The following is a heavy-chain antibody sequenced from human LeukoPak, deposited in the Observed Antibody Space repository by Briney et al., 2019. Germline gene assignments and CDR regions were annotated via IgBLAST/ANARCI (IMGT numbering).Heavy chain of an antibody. CDR1: GFTFSSYA. Sequence: GGSLRLSCAASGFTFSSYAMNWVRQAPGKGLEWVSVISGSGGTTYYADSVKGRFTISGDNSKNTLYLQMNSLRAEDTAQYYCAKRGCCSSVTCYHYFDYWGQGTLVTVSS. J-gene: IGHJ4*02. CDR3: AKRGCCSSVTCYHYFDY. CDR2: ISGSGGTT. D-gene: IGHD2-15*01. V-gene: IGHV3-23*01.